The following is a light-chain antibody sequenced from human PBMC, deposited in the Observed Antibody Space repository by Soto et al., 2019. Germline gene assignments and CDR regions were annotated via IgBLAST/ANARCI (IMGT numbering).Light chain of an antibody. J-gene: IGKJ2*01. CDR1: QSVSTRY. CDR3: HQFGSSPPAFT. V-gene: IGKV3-20*01. Sequence: ESMLTQSPGTLSLSPGERATLSCRASQSVSTRYLAWYQQKPGQAPRLLICGASIRATGIPDRLSGSGSGTDFTLTISRLEPEDFAVYYCHQFGSSPPAFTFGQGTKLEI. CDR2: GAS.